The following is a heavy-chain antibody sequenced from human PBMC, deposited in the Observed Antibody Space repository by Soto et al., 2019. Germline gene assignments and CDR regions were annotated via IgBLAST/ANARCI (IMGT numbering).Heavy chain of an antibody. CDR3: ARSAPPRARYYYYGMDV. V-gene: IGHV1-18*01. Sequence: ASVKVSCKASGYTFTSYGISWVRQAPGQGLEWMGWISAYNGNTNYAQKLQGRVTMTTDTSTSTAYMGLRSLRSDDTAVYYCARSAPPRARYYYYGMDVWGQGTTVTVSS. CDR2: ISAYNGNT. CDR1: GYTFTSYG. J-gene: IGHJ6*02.